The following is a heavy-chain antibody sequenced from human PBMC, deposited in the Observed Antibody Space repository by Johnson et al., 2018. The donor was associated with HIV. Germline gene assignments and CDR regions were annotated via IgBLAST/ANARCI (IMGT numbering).Heavy chain of an antibody. CDR1: GFTFSSYW. J-gene: IGHJ3*02. CDR2: INQDGREK. V-gene: IGHV3-7*01. Sequence: VQLVESGGGLVQPGGSLRLSCAASGFTFSSYWMSWVRQAPGTGLAWVANINQDGREKYYVDSVKGRFTISRDNAKNSLYLQMNSLRAGDTAVYYCARGSGGGLAMVNGAFDIWGQGTMVTVSS. D-gene: IGHD5-18*01. CDR3: ARGSGGGLAMVNGAFDI.